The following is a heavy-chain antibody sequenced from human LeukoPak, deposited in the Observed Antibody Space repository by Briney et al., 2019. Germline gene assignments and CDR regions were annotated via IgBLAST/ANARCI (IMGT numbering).Heavy chain of an antibody. V-gene: IGHV1-2*02. CDR1: GYIFAAYY. D-gene: IGHD3-10*01. CDR2: INLRSGGT. Sequence: GSVKVSCKASGYIFAAYYIHWVPRAPGQGFEWMLWINLRSGGTNYAQNFQGRVTMTRDTCISTAYMELSRLSSEDTAVYYCAKERGSAGTSFDYWGQGTLVTVSS. J-gene: IGHJ4*02. CDR3: AKERGSAGTSFDY.